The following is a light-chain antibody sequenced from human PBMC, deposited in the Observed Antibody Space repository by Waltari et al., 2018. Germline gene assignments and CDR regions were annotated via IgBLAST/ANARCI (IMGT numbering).Light chain of an antibody. CDR3: QQYLSAPLT. V-gene: IGKV4-1*01. CDR1: QSLLDSSSNENY. CDR2: WAS. J-gene: IGKJ4*01. Sequence: DIVMTQSPDSLAVSLGERATVNCKSSQSLLDSSSNENYLAWYQQKPGRPPKLLIYWASTRESGVPDRFSGSGSGTDFTLTISSLQAEDVAVYYCQQYLSAPLTFGGGTKVEIK.